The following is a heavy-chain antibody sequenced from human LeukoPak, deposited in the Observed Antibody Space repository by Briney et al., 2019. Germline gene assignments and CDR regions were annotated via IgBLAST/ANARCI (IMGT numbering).Heavy chain of an antibody. CDR1: GFTFSNAW. Sequence: GGSLRLSCAASGFTFSNAWMSWVRQAPGKGLEWVGRIKSKTDGGTTDYAAPVKGRFTISRDDSKNTLYLQMNSLKTEDTAVYYCTTGVVPAAPDYYDSSGYSRSDYWGQGTLVTVSS. CDR2: IKSKTDGGTT. D-gene: IGHD3-22*01. J-gene: IGHJ4*02. CDR3: TTGVVPAAPDYYDSSGYSRSDY. V-gene: IGHV3-15*01.